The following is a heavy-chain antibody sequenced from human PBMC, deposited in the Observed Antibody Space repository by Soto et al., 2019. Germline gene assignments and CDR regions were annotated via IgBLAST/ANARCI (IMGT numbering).Heavy chain of an antibody. D-gene: IGHD3-9*01. V-gene: IGHV3-53*01. CDR1: GFTVSSNY. CDR3: ARDRFYDILTGPRKNYYGMDV. CDR2: IYSGGST. Sequence: GGSLRLSCAASGFTVSSNYMSWVRQAPGKGLEWVSVIYSGGSTYYADPVKGRFTISRDNSKNTLYLQMNSLRAEDTAVYYCARDRFYDILTGPRKNYYGMDVWGQGTTVTVSS. J-gene: IGHJ6*02.